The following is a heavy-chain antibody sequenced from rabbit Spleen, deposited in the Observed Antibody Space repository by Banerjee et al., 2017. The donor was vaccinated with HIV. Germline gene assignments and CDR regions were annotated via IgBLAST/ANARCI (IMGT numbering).Heavy chain of an antibody. V-gene: IGHV1S47*01. CDR1: GVSFSDKD. J-gene: IGHJ6*01. CDR2: IDPVFGIT. Sequence: EQLEESGGGLVKPEGSLTLTCKASGVSFSDKDVMCWVRQAPGKGLEWIGYIDPVFGITYYANWVNGRFSISRENAQNTVFLQMTSLTAADTATYFCARDTGSSFSTYGMDLWGPGTLVTVS. D-gene: IGHD8-1*01. CDR3: ARDTGSSFSTYGMDL.